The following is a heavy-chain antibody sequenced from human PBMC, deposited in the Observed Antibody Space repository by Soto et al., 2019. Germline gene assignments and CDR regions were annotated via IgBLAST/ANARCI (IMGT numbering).Heavy chain of an antibody. J-gene: IGHJ4*02. Sequence: QVQLWHSGVEWRRLGASLKVSSKPSESPSPSNKINWLRQPPGQGLEWMGWMNPNSGNTGYAQKFQGRVTMTRNTSISTAYMELSSLRSEDTAVYYCASGDGYNPGASDYWGQGTLVTVSS. CDR2: MNPNSGNT. CDR3: ASGDGYNPGASDY. CDR1: ESPSPSNK. V-gene: IGHV1-8*01. D-gene: IGHD5-12*01.